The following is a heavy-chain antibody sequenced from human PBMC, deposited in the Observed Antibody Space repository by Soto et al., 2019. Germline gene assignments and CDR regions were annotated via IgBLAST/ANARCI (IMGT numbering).Heavy chain of an antibody. V-gene: IGHV2-70*11. J-gene: IGHJ4*02. D-gene: IGHD3-3*01. CDR1: GDSISSYYW. CDR2: IDWDDDK. CDR3: ARAATPITIFGVVISYFDY. Sequence: TLSLTCTVSGDSISSYYWSWIRQPPGKALEWLARIDWDDDKYYSTSLKTRLTISKDTSKNQVVLTMTNMDPVDTATYYCARAATPITIFGVVISYFDYWGQGTLVTVSS.